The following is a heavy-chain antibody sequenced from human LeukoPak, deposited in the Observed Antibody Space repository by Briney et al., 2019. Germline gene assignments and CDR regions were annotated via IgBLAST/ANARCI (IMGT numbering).Heavy chain of an antibody. CDR3: ARDKKVVVAATVFDY. Sequence: QPGGSLRLSCAASGFSFSSYWMSWVRQAPGKGLEWVANIKQDGSEKYYVDSAKGRFTISRDNAKNSLYLQMNSLRAEDTAVYYCARDKKVVVAATVFDYWGQGTLVTVSS. CDR1: GFSFSSYW. V-gene: IGHV3-7*01. J-gene: IGHJ4*02. CDR2: IKQDGSEK. D-gene: IGHD2-15*01.